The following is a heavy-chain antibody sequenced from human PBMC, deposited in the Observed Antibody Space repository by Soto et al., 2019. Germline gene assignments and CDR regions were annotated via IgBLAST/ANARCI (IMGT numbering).Heavy chain of an antibody. Sequence: SETLSLTCTVSDYSSSNYKWSWIRQPPGRRLEWIGYIDSNGGTSYNPSLQSRVTISVDTSKNQFSLKLSSVTAADTAVYYCARATYDSSGFDIWGQGTMVTVSS. CDR2: IDSNGGT. CDR1: DYSSSNYK. D-gene: IGHD3-22*01. CDR3: ARATYDSSGFDI. J-gene: IGHJ3*02. V-gene: IGHV4-59*08.